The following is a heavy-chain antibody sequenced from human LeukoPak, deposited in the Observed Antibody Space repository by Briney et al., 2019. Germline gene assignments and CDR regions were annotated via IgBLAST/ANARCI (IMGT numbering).Heavy chain of an antibody. CDR2: IRSKANSYAT. V-gene: IGHV3-73*01. CDR3: TRHPDYGDYVFDY. J-gene: IGHJ4*02. Sequence: GGTLRLSCAASGFTFSGSAMHWVRQASGKGLEWVGRIRSKANSYATAYAASVKGRFTISRDDSKNTAYLQMNSLKTEDTAVYYCTRHPDYGDYVFDYWGQGTLVTVSS. D-gene: IGHD4-17*01. CDR1: GFTFSGSA.